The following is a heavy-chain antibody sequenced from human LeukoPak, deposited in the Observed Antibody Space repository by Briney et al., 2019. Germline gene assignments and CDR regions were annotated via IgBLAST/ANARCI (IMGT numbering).Heavy chain of an antibody. CDR3: ARERGGGYYYGMDV. J-gene: IGHJ6*02. V-gene: IGHV4-39*07. D-gene: IGHD2-15*01. CDR1: GGSISSSSYY. CDR2: IYYSGST. Sequence: PSETLSLTCTVSGGSISSSSYYWGWIRQPPGKGLEWIGSIYYSGSTNYNPSLKSRVTISVDTSKNQFSLKLSSVTAADTAVYYCARERGGGYYYGMDVWGQGTTVTVSS.